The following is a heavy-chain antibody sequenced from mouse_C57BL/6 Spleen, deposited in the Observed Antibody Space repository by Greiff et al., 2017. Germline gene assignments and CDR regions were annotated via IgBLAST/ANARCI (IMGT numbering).Heavy chain of an antibody. CDR1: GYSFTGYY. CDR3: ARGVTPVPDY. V-gene: IGHV1-42*01. Sequence: EVQLQQSGPELVKPGASVKISCKASGYSFTGYYMNWVKQSPEKSLEWIGEINPSTGGTTYNQKFKAKATLTVDKSSSTAYMQLKSLTSEDSAVYYCARGVTPVPDYWGQGTTLTVSS. D-gene: IGHD1-1*01. J-gene: IGHJ2*01. CDR2: INPSTGGT.